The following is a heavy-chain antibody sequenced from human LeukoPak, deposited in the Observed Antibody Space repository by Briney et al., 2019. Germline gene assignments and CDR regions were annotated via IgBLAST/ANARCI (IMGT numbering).Heavy chain of an antibody. CDR1: GGSISSGGYY. Sequence: PSETLSLTCTVSGGSISSGGYYWSWIRQHPGKGLEWIGYIYYSGSTNYNPSLKSRVTISVDTSKNQFSLKLSSVTAADTAVYYCARGSRYFDWLPPEFDYWGQGTLVTVSS. CDR3: ARGSRYFDWLPPEFDY. V-gene: IGHV4-61*08. CDR2: IYYSGST. D-gene: IGHD3-9*01. J-gene: IGHJ4*02.